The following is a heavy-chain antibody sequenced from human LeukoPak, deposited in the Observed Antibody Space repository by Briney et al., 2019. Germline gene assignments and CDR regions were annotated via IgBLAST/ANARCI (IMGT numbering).Heavy chain of an antibody. CDR2: INSDGSST. V-gene: IGHV3-74*01. J-gene: IGHJ5*02. CDR3: TASPKNWFDP. CDR1: GFTFSSYW. Sequence: GGSLRLSCAASGFTFSSYWMHWVRQAPGKGLVWVSCINSDGSSTSYADSVKGRFTISRDNAKNTLYLQMNSLRAEDTAVYYCTASPKNWFDPWGQGTLVTVSS. D-gene: IGHD2-21*02.